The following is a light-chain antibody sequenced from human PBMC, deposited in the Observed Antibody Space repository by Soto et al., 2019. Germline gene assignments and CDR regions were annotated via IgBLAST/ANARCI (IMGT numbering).Light chain of an antibody. Sequence: CTGSSFNIGAGYDVHWYQQLPGTAPKFLIYANSNRPSGVPDRFSGSKSGTSASLAITGLQAEDEADYYCQSYDSSLSGVVFGGGTKLTVL. V-gene: IGLV1-40*01. CDR1: SFNIGAGYD. CDR2: ANS. CDR3: QSYDSSLSGVV. J-gene: IGLJ2*01.